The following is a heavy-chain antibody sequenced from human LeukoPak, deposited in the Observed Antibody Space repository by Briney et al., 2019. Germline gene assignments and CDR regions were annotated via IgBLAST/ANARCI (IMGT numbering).Heavy chain of an antibody. V-gene: IGHV1-2*06. CDR1: RYTFTDYY. Sequence: ASVKVSCKASRYTFTDYYVHWVRQAPGQGLEWMGRINPNSGDTNFAQKFQGRATMTRDTSISTADMELSRLRSDDTAVYYCARGLGDSSGYYSNWFDPWGQGTLVTVSS. J-gene: IGHJ5*02. D-gene: IGHD3-22*01. CDR3: ARGLGDSSGYYSNWFDP. CDR2: INPNSGDT.